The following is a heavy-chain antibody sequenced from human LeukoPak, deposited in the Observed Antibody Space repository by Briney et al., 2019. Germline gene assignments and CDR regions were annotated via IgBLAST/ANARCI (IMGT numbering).Heavy chain of an antibody. CDR1: GFTFSSYG. Sequence: PGRSLRLSCAASGFTFSSYGMHWVRQAPGKGLEWVAVISYDGSNKYYADSVKGQFTISRDNSKNTLYLQMNSLRAEDTAVYYCAKCSSSLYSFSGFDYWGQGTLVTVSS. CDR3: AKCSSSLYSFSGFDY. J-gene: IGHJ4*02. D-gene: IGHD6-13*01. V-gene: IGHV3-30*18. CDR2: ISYDGSNK.